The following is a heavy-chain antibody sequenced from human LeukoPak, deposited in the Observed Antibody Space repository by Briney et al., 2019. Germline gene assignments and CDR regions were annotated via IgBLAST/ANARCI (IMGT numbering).Heavy chain of an antibody. CDR3: ATPTVTTGAFDI. D-gene: IGHD4-17*01. CDR1: GYTFSGYY. J-gene: IGHJ3*02. V-gene: IGHV1-2*02. Sequence: ASVKVSCKASGYTFSGYYIHWVRQAPRQGLEWMGWINPNSGGTDYAQNFQGRVTMTRDTSISTAYMELSRLRSDDTAVYYCATPTVTTGAFDIWGQGTMVIVSS. CDR2: INPNSGGT.